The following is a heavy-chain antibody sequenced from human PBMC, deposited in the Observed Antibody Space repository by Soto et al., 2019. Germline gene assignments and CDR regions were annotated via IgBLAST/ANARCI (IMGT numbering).Heavy chain of an antibody. Sequence: EVQLLESGGDLKQPGGSLRLSCVASGLTFGSRAMTWVRQAPGEGLQWVSTITDTGGDAKYAHSVRVRFVISRDNSKKTLYLQMTSLTAEDSAMYYCARGSTDSYPGSRIFDFWGRGTLVTVSS. D-gene: IGHD3-10*01. V-gene: IGHV3-23*01. J-gene: IGHJ4*02. CDR1: GLTFGSRA. CDR3: ARGSTDSYPGSRIFDF. CDR2: ITDTGGDA.